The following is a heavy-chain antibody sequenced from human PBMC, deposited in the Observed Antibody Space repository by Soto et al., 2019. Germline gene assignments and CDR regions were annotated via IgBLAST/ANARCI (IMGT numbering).Heavy chain of an antibody. V-gene: IGHV1-3*01. Sequence: QVQLVQSGAEVKEPGASVKVSCRASGYTFTNYAIHWVRQAPGQRLEWMGWLNPGNGNAKYPQKFQGRVTITRDTSASTAYIFLSSLRSEDTAVYYSARDQGIPYCGGDCYSDWSLDLWGRGTLVTVSS. CDR1: GYTFTNYA. CDR3: ARDQGIPYCGGDCYSDWSLDL. J-gene: IGHJ2*01. CDR2: LNPGNGNA. D-gene: IGHD2-21*01.